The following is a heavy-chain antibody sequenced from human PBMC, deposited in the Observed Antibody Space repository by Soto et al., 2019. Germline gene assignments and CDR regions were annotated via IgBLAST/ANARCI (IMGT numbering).Heavy chain of an antibody. Sequence: QLHLQESGPRLLKPSETLSLTCTVSGVSITSTTHYWAWISQPPGKRLEWIGSVYYTGTTYSAASLTSRLTMSVDTSKNQFSLNVNSVTAADTALYYCARLSYCFTDGCIFDSWGQGILVTVSS. CDR1: GVSITSTTHY. CDR3: ARLSYCFTDGCIFDS. D-gene: IGHD2-8*02. CDR2: VYYTGTT. J-gene: IGHJ4*02. V-gene: IGHV4-39*01.